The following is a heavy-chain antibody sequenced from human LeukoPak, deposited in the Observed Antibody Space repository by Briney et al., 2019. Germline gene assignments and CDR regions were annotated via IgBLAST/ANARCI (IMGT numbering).Heavy chain of an antibody. Sequence: SVKVSCKASGYTFTSYDINWVRPATGQGREWMGWMNPNSGNTGYAQKFQGRVTMTRNTSISTAYMELSSLRSEDTGVYYCARGGVYCSSTSCSKYYFDYWGEGTLVTVSS. J-gene: IGHJ4*02. V-gene: IGHV1-8*01. D-gene: IGHD2-2*01. CDR2: MNPNSGNT. CDR1: GYTFTSYD. CDR3: ARGGVYCSSTSCSKYYFDY.